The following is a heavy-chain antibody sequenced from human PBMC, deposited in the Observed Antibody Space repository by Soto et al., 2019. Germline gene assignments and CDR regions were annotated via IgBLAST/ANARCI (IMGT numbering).Heavy chain of an antibody. CDR1: GFTFSSYG. CDR2: ISYDGSNK. V-gene: IGHV3-30*18. Sequence: QVQLVESGGGVVQPGRSLRLSCAASGFTFSSYGMHWVRQAPGKGLEWVAVISYDGSNKYYADSVKGRFTISRDNSKNTLYLQMNRLRAEDTVVYYCAKDRTTVKPYGGGDYFDYWGQGTLVTVSS. D-gene: IGHD4-17*01. CDR3: AKDRTTVKPYGGGDYFDY. J-gene: IGHJ4*02.